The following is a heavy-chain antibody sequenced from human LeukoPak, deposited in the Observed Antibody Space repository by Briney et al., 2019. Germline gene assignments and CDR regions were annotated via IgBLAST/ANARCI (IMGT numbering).Heavy chain of an antibody. V-gene: IGHV3-33*01. CDR3: ATDGPPEEVVSATFDY. CDR1: GLPFNTLG. D-gene: IGHD2-15*01. J-gene: IGHJ4*02. Sequence: GSLRLSCVLSGLPFNTLGMHWVRQAPGKGLEWVAVIWYDGRNKYYADSVKGRFTISRDDSKNTLFLQMNSLRVEDTAVYYCATDGPPEEVVSATFDYWGRGALVTVSS. CDR2: IWYDGRNK.